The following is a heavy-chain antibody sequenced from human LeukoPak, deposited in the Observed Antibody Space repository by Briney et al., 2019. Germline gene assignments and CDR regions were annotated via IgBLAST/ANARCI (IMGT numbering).Heavy chain of an antibody. CDR1: GGSISSYF. CDR3: ARDFWSGYYAWFDP. Sequence: SETLSLTCTVSGGSISSYFWNWIRQPAGRGLEWIGRIYTSGSTNYNPSLESRVTMSVDTSKNQFSLKLSSVTAADTAVYYCARDFWSGYYAWFDPWGQGTLVTVSS. CDR2: IYTSGST. V-gene: IGHV4-4*07. J-gene: IGHJ5*02. D-gene: IGHD3-3*01.